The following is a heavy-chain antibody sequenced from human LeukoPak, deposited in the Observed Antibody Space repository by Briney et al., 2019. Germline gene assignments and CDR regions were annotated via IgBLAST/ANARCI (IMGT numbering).Heavy chain of an antibody. D-gene: IGHD3-22*01. CDR2: IYYSGST. J-gene: IGHJ2*01. CDR3: ARGVTMIVVVIHDWYFDL. Sequence: SETQSLTCTVSGGSISSGGYYWSWIRQHPGKGLEWIGYIYYSGSTYYNPSLKSRVTISVDTSKNQFSLKLTSVTAADTAVYYCARGVTMIVVVIHDWYFDLWGRGTLVTISS. V-gene: IGHV4-31*03. CDR1: GGSISSGGYY.